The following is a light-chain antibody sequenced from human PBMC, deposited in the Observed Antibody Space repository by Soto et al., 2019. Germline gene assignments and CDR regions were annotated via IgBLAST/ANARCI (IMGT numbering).Light chain of an antibody. J-gene: IGKJ1*01. CDR1: QSVSSSS. CDR3: QHYGSSLWT. Sequence: EIVLTQSPGTLSLSPGERATLSCRASQSVSSSSLGWYQQKPGQAPRLLLYGASTRATGIPDRFSGSESGTDFTLTINGLEPEDFAVYYCQHYGSSLWTFGQGTKVEIK. CDR2: GAS. V-gene: IGKV3-20*01.